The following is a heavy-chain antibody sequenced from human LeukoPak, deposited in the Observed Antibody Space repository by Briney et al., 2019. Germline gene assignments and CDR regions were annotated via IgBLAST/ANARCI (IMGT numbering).Heavy chain of an antibody. Sequence: ASVKVSCKVSGYTLTELSMHWVRQAPGKGLEWMGGFDPEDGETIYAQKFQGRVTMTEDTSTDTAYMELSSLRSEATAVYYCATGLFFQVDTAMATAPYFDYWGQGTLVTVSS. D-gene: IGHD5-18*01. CDR2: FDPEDGET. CDR1: GYTLTELS. J-gene: IGHJ4*02. V-gene: IGHV1-24*01. CDR3: ATGLFFQVDTAMATAPYFDY.